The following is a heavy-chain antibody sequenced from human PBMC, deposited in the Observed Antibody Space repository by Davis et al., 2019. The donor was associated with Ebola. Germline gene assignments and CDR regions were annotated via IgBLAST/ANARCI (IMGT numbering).Heavy chain of an antibody. J-gene: IGHJ4*02. CDR1: GFTVSSNY. V-gene: IGHV3-53*01. Sequence: GESLKISCAASGFTVSSNYMSWVRQAPGKGLEWVSVIYSGGSTYYADSVKGRFTISRDNSKNTLYLQMNSLRAEDTAVYYCAKDQPTHHYDFWSGWVYFDYWGQGTLVTVSS. CDR3: AKDQPTHHYDFWSGWVYFDY. D-gene: IGHD3-3*01. CDR2: IYSGGST.